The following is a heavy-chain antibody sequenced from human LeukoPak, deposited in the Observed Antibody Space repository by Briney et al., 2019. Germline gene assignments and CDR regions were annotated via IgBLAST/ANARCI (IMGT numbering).Heavy chain of an antibody. CDR3: ARDRTFGWFDP. CDR1: GGSISSYY. Sequence: SETLSLTCTVSGGSISSYYWSWIRQPPGKGLEWIGYIYYSGSTNYNPSLKSRVTISVDTSKNQFSLKLSSVTAADTAVYYCARDRTFGWFDPWGQGTLVTVSS. J-gene: IGHJ5*02. V-gene: IGHV4-59*01. CDR2: IYYSGST. D-gene: IGHD3-10*01.